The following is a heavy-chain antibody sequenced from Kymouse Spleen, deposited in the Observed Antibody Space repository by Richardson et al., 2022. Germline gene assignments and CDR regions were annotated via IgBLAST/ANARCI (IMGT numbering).Heavy chain of an antibody. CDR1: GFTFSSYG. V-gene: IGHV3-33*01. CDR3: AREGSSWYEFDY. Sequence: QVQLVESGGGVVQPGRSLRLSCAASGFTFSSYGMHWVRQAPGKGLEWVAVIWYDGSNKYYADSVKGRFTISRDNSKNTLYLQMNSLRAEDTAVYYCAREGSSWYEFDYWGQGTLVTVSS. D-gene: IGHD6-13*01. J-gene: IGHJ4*02. CDR2: IWYDGSNK.